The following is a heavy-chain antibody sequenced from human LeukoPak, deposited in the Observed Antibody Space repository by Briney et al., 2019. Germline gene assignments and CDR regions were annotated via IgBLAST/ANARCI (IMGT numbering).Heavy chain of an antibody. CDR2: INPSGGST. Sequence: ASVKVSCKASGYTFTSYYMHWVRQAPGQGLEWMGIINPSGGSTSYAQKFQGRVTMTRDTSTSTVYMELSSLRSEDTAVYYCARDHTTGEKYGSGSYPDYWGQGILVTVSS. D-gene: IGHD3-10*01. J-gene: IGHJ4*02. CDR1: GYTFTSYY. V-gene: IGHV1-46*01. CDR3: ARDHTTGEKYGSGSYPDY.